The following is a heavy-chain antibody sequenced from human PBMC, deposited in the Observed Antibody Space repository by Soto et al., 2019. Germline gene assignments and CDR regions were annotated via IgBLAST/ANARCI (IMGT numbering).Heavy chain of an antibody. J-gene: IGHJ4*02. Sequence: PSETLSLTCSVSGGSISSYYWSWIRQPPGKGLEWIGYIYYSGSTNYNPSLKSRVTISVDTSKNQFSLKLSSVTAADTAVYYCASYNFWSGYGYFDYWGQGTLVPVSS. CDR3: ASYNFWSGYGYFDY. D-gene: IGHD3-3*01. V-gene: IGHV4-59*01. CDR2: IYYSGST. CDR1: GGSISSYY.